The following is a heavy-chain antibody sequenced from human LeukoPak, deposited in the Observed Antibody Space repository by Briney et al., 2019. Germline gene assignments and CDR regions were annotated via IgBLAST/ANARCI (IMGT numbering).Heavy chain of an antibody. CDR2: ISGSSGRI. V-gene: IGHV3-48*02. D-gene: IGHD2-2*01. Sequence: PGGSLRLSCAASGFTFSSYSMNWVRQALGKGLEWVSYISGSSGRINYADSVKGRFTISRDNAKNSLYLQMNSLRDEDTAVYYCARDVSYAFDYWGQGTLVTVSS. J-gene: IGHJ4*02. CDR1: GFTFSSYS. CDR3: ARDVSYAFDY.